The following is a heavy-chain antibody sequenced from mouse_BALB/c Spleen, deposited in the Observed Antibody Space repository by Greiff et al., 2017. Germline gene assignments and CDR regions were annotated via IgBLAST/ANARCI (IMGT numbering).Heavy chain of an antibody. V-gene: IGHV3-2*02. J-gene: IGHJ2*01. CDR1: GYSITSDYA. CDR3: ASWDGFTRDYFDD. Sequence: EVMLVESGPGLVKPSQSLSLTCTVTGYSITSDYAWNWIRQFPGNKLEWMGYISYSGSTSYNPSLKSRISITRDTSKNQFFLQLNSVTTEDTATYYCASWDGFTRDYFDDWGQGTTLTVSS. CDR2: ISYSGST. D-gene: IGHD2-3*01.